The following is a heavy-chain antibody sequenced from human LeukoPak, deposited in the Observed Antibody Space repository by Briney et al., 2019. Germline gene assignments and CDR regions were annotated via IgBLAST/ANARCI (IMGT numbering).Heavy chain of an antibody. Sequence: SETLSLTCTVSGGFITNYYWGWIRQPPGKGLEWIGYVYFSGDSNSDPSLKSRVSISVDTSKNQFSLKLTSVTAADTAVYYCARRVRGYLDDYYYMDVWGKGTTVTVSS. CDR2: VYFSGDS. V-gene: IGHV4-59*08. J-gene: IGHJ6*03. CDR1: GGFITNYY. D-gene: IGHD3-22*01. CDR3: ARRVRGYLDDYYYMDV.